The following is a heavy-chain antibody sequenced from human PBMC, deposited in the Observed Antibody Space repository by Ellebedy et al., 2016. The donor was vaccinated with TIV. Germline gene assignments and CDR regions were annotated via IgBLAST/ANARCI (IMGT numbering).Heavy chain of an antibody. Sequence: SETLSLTXTVSGGSFSSYYWSWIRQSAGKGLEWIGRIFMSGSTSYNPSLKNRVTMSVDASTTQLSLKLSSVTAADTAVYYCARQGSYYDSKGVRMDVWGQGTTVTVSS. CDR3: ARQGSYYDSKGVRMDV. CDR2: IFMSGST. CDR1: GGSFSSYY. J-gene: IGHJ6*02. V-gene: IGHV4-4*07. D-gene: IGHD3-22*01.